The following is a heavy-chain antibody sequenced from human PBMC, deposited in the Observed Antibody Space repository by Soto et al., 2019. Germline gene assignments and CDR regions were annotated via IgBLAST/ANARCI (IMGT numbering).Heavy chain of an antibody. J-gene: IGHJ6*02. CDR2: INAGNGNT. D-gene: IGHD3-3*01. CDR1: GYTFTSYA. CDR3: ARGYDFWSGYSTYYYYGMDV. Sequence: GASVKVSCKASGYTFTSYAMHWVRQAPGQRLEWMGWINAGNGNTKYSQKFQGRVTITRDTSASTAYMELSSLRSEDTAVYYCARGYDFWSGYSTYYYYGMDVWGQGTTVTVSS. V-gene: IGHV1-3*01.